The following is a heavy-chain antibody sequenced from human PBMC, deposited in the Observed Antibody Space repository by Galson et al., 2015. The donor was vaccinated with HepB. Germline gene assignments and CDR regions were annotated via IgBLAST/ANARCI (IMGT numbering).Heavy chain of an antibody. CDR1: GFIFSSYA. CDR3: AKDNQWLRPYYFDY. V-gene: IGHV3-23*01. D-gene: IGHD5-12*01. CDR2: ISGSGGST. Sequence: SLRLSCAASGFIFSSYAMSWVRQAPGKGLEWVSAISGSGGSTYYADSVKGRFTISRDNSKNTLYLQMNSLGAEDTAVYYYAKDNQWLRPYYFDYWGQGTLVTVSS. J-gene: IGHJ4*02.